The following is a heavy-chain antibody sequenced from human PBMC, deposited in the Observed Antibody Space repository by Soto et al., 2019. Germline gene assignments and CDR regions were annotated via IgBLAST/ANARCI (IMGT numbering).Heavy chain of an antibody. Sequence: QVQLVQSGAEVKKPGSSVKVSCKASGGTFSSYAISWVRQAPGQGLEWMGGIIPIFGTANYAQKFQGRVTISADEATSTVYMELSSLRSEDTAVYYCAREEGVAAAGTGNWFDPWGQGTLVTVSS. D-gene: IGHD6-13*01. CDR1: GGTFSSYA. CDR2: IIPIFGTA. CDR3: AREEGVAAAGTGNWFDP. V-gene: IGHV1-69*01. J-gene: IGHJ5*02.